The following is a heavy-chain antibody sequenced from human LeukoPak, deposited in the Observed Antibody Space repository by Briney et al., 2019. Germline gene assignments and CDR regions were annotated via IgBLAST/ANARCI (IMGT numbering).Heavy chain of an antibody. CDR1: GGSISSYY. J-gene: IGHJ4*02. CDR2: IYYSGST. V-gene: IGHV4-59*01. CDR3: ARARRSTNMLYLIPHFDY. D-gene: IGHD2-8*01. Sequence: SETLSLTCTVSGGSISSYYWSWIRQPPGKGLEWIGYIYYSGSTNYNPSLKSRVTISVDTSKNQFSLKLSSVTAADTAVYYCARARRSTNMLYLIPHFDYWGQGTLVTVSS.